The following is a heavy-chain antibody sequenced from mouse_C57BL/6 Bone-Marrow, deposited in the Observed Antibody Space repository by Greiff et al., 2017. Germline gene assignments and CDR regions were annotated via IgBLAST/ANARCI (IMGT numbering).Heavy chain of an antibody. V-gene: IGHV1-69*01. D-gene: IGHD1-1*01. CDR2: IDPSDSYT. Sequence: QVQLKQPGAELVMPGASVKLSCKASGYTFTSYWMHWVKQRPGQGLEWIGEIDPSDSYTNYNQKFKGKSTLTVDKSSSTAYMQLSSLTSEDSAVYYCARSRYYGSSPWGQGTLVTVSA. CDR1: GYTFTSYW. CDR3: ARSRYYGSSP. J-gene: IGHJ3*02.